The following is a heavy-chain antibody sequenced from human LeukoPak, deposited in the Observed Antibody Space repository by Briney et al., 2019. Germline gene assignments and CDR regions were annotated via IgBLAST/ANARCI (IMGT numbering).Heavy chain of an antibody. V-gene: IGHV3-20*04. Sequence: GGSLRLSCSASGFTLSSYWMHWVRQAPGEGLEWVSGINWNGGSTGYADSVKGRFTISRDNAKNSLYLQMNSLRAEDTALYYCARSLVPRKNWFDPWGQGTLVTVSS. CDR3: ARSLVPRKNWFDP. CDR2: INWNGGST. D-gene: IGHD2-2*01. J-gene: IGHJ5*02. CDR1: GFTLSSYW.